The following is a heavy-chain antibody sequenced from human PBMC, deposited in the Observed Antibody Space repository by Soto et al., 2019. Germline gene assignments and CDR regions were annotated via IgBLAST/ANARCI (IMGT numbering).Heavy chain of an antibody. CDR1: GESFSDYY. J-gene: IGHJ5*02. V-gene: IGHV4-34*01. CDR3: ARGAGDIAALPGSMSNWFDP. Sequence: SETLSLTCVVYGESFSDYYWSWIRQPPGKGLEWIGEINHSGSTNYNPSLKSRVTISVDTSKNQFSLKLSSVTAADTAVYYCARGAGDIAALPGSMSNWFDPWGQGALVTVSS. CDR2: INHSGST. D-gene: IGHD2-2*01.